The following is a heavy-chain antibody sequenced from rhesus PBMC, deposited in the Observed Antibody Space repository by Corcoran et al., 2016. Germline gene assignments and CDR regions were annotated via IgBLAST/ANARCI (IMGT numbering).Heavy chain of an antibody. CDR1: GYSFTSYW. Sequence: EVQLVQSGAEVKRPGESLKISCKTSGYSFTSYWISWVRQMPGKGLEWMGAIDPSDSYTRYTPSFQGQVTISADKSISTAYLQWSRLKASDTATYYCAKSPIAAAGLNYWGQGVLVTVSS. CDR2: IDPSDSYT. J-gene: IGHJ4*01. V-gene: IGHV5-20*01. D-gene: IGHD6S26*01. CDR3: AKSPIAAAGLNY.